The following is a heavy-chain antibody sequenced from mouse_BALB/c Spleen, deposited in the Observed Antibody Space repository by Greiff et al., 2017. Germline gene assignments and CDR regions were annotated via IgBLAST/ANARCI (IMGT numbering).Heavy chain of an antibody. CDR3: AREGQLGTYAMDY. Sequence: EVQRVESGGGLVQPGGSLKLSCAASGFTFSSYGMSWVRQTPDKRLELVATINSNGGSTYYPDSVKGRFTISRDNAKNTLYLQMSSLKSEDTAMYYCAREGQLGTYAMDYWGQGTSVTVSS. CDR2: INSNGGST. D-gene: IGHD3-2*01. J-gene: IGHJ4*01. CDR1: GFTFSSYG. V-gene: IGHV5-6-3*01.